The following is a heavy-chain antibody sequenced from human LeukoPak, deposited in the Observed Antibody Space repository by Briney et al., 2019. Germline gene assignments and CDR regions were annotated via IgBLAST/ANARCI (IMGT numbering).Heavy chain of an antibody. J-gene: IGHJ4*02. CDR2: INVNTGYT. V-gene: IGHV1-2*02. Sequence: ASVKVSCKASGYAFTDYYIHWVRQAPGQGLEWMGWINVNTGYTKSAQKFKGRVTMTRDTSITTGYMELSRLKSDDTAVYYCASDESSDSRLYYAVPLDHWGRGTLVSVSS. CDR3: ASDESSDSRLYYAVPLDH. D-gene: IGHD3-22*01. CDR1: GYAFTDYY.